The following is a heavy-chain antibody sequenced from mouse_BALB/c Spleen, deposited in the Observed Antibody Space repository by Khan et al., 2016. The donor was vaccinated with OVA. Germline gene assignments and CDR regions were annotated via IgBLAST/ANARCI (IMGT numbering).Heavy chain of an antibody. V-gene: IGHV1-7*01. CDR3: VNHGSSSAWFTY. Sequence: VQLQQSGAELAKPGASVKMSCKTSGYTFTNYWMHWVKQRPGQGLEWIGYINPTTYYTEFNQKFKDKATLTADKSSSTAYMQLTSLTSEDSALYFCVNHGSSSAWFTYWGQGTLVTVSA. CDR1: GYTFTNYW. CDR2: INPTTYYT. D-gene: IGHD1-1*01. J-gene: IGHJ3*01.